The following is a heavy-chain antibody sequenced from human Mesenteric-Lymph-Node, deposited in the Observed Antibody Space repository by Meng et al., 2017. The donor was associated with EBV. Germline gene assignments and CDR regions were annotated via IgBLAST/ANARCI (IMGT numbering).Heavy chain of an antibody. V-gene: IGHV1-3*01. Sequence: VQVVEAGAEGEKPGPAVEVTAKSLGSTCTSYAIQWGRQAPGQRREWMGRINAGNCNRNYSQKFKGRGTITRDTSASTSYMELSSMRPEDTAVYDCASIPLYGGNGVGDYWGQGTLVTVSS. CDR1: GSTCTSYA. CDR3: ASIPLYGGNGVGDY. J-gene: IGHJ4*02. D-gene: IGHD4-23*01. CDR2: INAGNCNR.